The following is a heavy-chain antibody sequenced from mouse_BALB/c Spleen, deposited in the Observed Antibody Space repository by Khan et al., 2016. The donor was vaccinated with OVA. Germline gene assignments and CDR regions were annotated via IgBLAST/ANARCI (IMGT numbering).Heavy chain of an antibody. J-gene: IGHJ3*01. D-gene: IGHD2-14*01. Sequence: EVQLQESGPSLVKPSQTLSLTCSVTGDSITSGYWSWIRKFPGNKLEYMGYMIYSGNTYYNPSLKRRISITRHTSKNQYYLQLNSGTTEDTATYYCARSTDRYAFAYWGQGTLVTVSA. V-gene: IGHV3-8*02. CDR1: GDSITSGY. CDR2: MIYSGNT. CDR3: ARSTDRYAFAY.